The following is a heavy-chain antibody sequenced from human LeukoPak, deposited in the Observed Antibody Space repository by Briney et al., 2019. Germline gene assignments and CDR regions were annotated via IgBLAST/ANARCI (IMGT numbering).Heavy chain of an antibody. CDR1: GFTFRSYD. D-gene: IGHD6-13*01. J-gene: IGHJ2*01. CDR3: ARAAYSSTWYARYFDL. V-gene: IGHV3-13*01. Sequence: GGSLRLSCAASGFTFRSYDMHWVRQATGKGLEWVSGIGTAGEIYYPGSVKGRFTISRENAKNSLYLQMNSLRAGDTAVYYCARAAYSSTWYARYFDLWGRGTLVTVSS. CDR2: IGTAGEI.